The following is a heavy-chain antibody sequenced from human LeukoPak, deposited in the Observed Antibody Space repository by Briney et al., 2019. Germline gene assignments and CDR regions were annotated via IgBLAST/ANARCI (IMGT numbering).Heavy chain of an antibody. D-gene: IGHD3-22*01. V-gene: IGHV3-23*01. J-gene: IGHJ4*02. CDR3: AKGVEFLGGYYLDY. Sequence: PGGSLRLSCLTSGFTLSTNAMSWVRQAPGKGLEWISGISGSGASTYYADSVKGRFTISRDDSRNTLYLQMNSLRGDDTAVYYCAKGVEFLGGYYLDYWGQGTLVTVSS. CDR2: ISGSGAST. CDR1: GFTLSTNA.